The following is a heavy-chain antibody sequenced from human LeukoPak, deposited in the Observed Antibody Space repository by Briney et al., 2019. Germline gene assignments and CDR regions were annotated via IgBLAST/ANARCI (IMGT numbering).Heavy chain of an antibody. J-gene: IGHJ4*02. Sequence: SVKVSCKASGGTFSSYAISWVRQAPGQGLEWMGGIIPIFGTANYAPKFQGRVTITADESTSTAYMELSSLRSEDTAVYYCARAPKGGSYFGYWGQGTLVTVSS. CDR3: ARAPKGGSYFGY. D-gene: IGHD3-16*01. CDR2: IIPIFGTA. V-gene: IGHV1-69*13. CDR1: GGTFSSYA.